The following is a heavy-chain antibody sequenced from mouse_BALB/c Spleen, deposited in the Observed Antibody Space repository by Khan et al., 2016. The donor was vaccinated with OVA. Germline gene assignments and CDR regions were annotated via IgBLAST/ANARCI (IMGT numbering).Heavy chain of an antibody. CDR1: GYSITSDYV. CDR3: AVSGTISTVVVTDFDF. CDR2: IKYSGTT. Sequence: EVQLQESGPGLVKPSQSLSLTCTVTGYSITSDYVWNWIRQFPGNKLEWMGYIKYSGTTSYNPSLKSRISITRDTSKNQFFLQLNSVTTEDTATYYCAVSGTISTVVVTDFDFWGQGTTLTVSS. J-gene: IGHJ2*01. V-gene: IGHV3-2*02. D-gene: IGHD1-1*01.